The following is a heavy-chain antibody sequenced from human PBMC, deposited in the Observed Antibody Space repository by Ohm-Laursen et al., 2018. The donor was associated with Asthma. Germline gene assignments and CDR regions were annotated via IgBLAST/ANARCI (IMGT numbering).Heavy chain of an antibody. CDR3: ARSSGWPDFDY. D-gene: IGHD6-19*01. CDR2: ISYDGSNK. V-gene: IGHV3-30*04. J-gene: IGHJ4*02. CDR1: GFTFSNFA. Sequence: SLRLSCTASGFTFSNFAMHWVRQAPGKGLEWVAVISYDGSNKYYADSVKGRFTISRDNSKNTLYLQMNSLRAEDTAVYYCARSSGWPDFDYWGQGTLVTVSS.